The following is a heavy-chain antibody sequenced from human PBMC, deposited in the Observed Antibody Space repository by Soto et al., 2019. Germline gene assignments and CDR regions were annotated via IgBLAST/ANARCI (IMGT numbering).Heavy chain of an antibody. V-gene: IGHV4-34*01. Sequence: SETLSLTCAVYGGSFSGYYWSWIRQPPGKGLEWIGEINHSGSTNYNPSLKSRVTISVDTSKNQFSLKLSSVTAADTAVYYCARFSGWSNDAFDIWGQGTMVT. CDR3: ARFSGWSNDAFDI. D-gene: IGHD6-19*01. CDR1: GGSFSGYY. J-gene: IGHJ3*02. CDR2: INHSGST.